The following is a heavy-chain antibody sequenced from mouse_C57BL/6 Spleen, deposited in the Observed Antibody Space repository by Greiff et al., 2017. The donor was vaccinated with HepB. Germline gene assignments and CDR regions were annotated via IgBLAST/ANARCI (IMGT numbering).Heavy chain of an antibody. CDR3: ARDNYSNFYWYFDV. V-gene: IGHV3-1*01. CDR2: ISYSGST. CDR1: GYSITSGYD. J-gene: IGHJ1*03. D-gene: IGHD2-5*01. Sequence: VQLQQSGPGMVKPSQSLSLTCTVTGYSITSGYDWHWIRHFPGNKLEWMGYISYSGSTNYNPSLKSRISITHDTSKNHFFLKLNSVTTEDTATYYCARDNYSNFYWYFDVWGTGTTVTVSS.